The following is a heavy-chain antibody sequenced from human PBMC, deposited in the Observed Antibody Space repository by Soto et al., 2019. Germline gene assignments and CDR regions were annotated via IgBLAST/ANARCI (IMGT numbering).Heavy chain of an antibody. D-gene: IGHD3-3*01. CDR3: AREVPINFYTIFGVVTYAFDI. J-gene: IGHJ3*02. Sequence: ASVKVSCKASGYTFTGYYMHWVRQAPGQGLEWMGWINPNSGGTNYAQKFQGWVTMTRDTSISTAYMELSRLRSDDTAVYYFAREVPINFYTIFGVVTYAFDIWGQGTMVTVSS. V-gene: IGHV1-2*04. CDR1: GYTFTGYY. CDR2: INPNSGGT.